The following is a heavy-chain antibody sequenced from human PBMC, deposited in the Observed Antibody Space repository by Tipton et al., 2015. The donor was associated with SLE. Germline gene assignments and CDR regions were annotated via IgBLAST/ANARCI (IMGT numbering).Heavy chain of an antibody. Sequence: TLSLTCSVSGGSISSSGYYWSFIRQPPGKGLECIGGIYYNGGTYYNPSLKSRVTISIDTSKNQFSLSLSSVTAADTAVYYCARNSDFWSGYYAHYFDYWGQGNLVTVSS. CDR3: ARNSDFWSGYYAHYFDY. CDR1: GGSISSSGYY. D-gene: IGHD3-3*01. CDR2: IYYNGGT. J-gene: IGHJ4*02. V-gene: IGHV4-39*07.